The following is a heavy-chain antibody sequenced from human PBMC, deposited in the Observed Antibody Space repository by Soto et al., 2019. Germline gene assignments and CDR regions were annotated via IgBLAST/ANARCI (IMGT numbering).Heavy chain of an antibody. CDR3: ARAGPRGAARRGYFQH. CDR1: GGTFSSYA. Sequence: ASVKVSCKASGGTFSSYAISWVRQAPGQGLEWMGGIIPIFGTANYAQKFQGRVTITADESTSTAYMELSSLRSEDTAVYYCARAGPRGAARRGYFQHWGQGTLVTVS. D-gene: IGHD6-6*01. CDR2: IIPIFGTA. V-gene: IGHV1-69*13. J-gene: IGHJ1*01.